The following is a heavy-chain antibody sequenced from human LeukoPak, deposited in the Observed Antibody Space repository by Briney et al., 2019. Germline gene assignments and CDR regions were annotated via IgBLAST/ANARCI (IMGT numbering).Heavy chain of an antibody. V-gene: IGHV1-46*01. CDR3: AREGGETYPGFDN. CDR2: IKPSGGST. D-gene: IGHD2-21*01. Sequence: GASVKVSFKASGYTFTTYYIHWVRQAPGQGLEWMGIIKPSGGSTSYAQKFQGRVTMTRDTSTSTVYMELSSLRSEDTAVYYCAREGGETYPGFDNWGQGTLVTVSS. CDR1: GYTFTTYY. J-gene: IGHJ4*02.